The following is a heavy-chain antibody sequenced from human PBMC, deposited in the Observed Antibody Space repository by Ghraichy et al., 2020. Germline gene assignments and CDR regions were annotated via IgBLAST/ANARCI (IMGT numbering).Heavy chain of an antibody. J-gene: IGHJ4*02. CDR1: GFTFGSYA. Sequence: GGSLRLSCAASGFTFGSYAMIWVRQAPGKGLEWVSGISGSGGSTYYADSVKGRFTISRDNSKSTLYLHMDSLRAEDTAIYYCANGPRPPYNSSWTTNDYWGPGTLVTVSS. D-gene: IGHD6-13*01. CDR3: ANGPRPPYNSSWTTNDY. CDR2: ISGSGGST. V-gene: IGHV3-23*01.